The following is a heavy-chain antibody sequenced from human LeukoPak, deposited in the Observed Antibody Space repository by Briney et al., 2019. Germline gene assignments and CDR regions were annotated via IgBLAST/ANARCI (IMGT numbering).Heavy chain of an antibody. CDR3: ARDGSGWSRDY. V-gene: IGHV3-69-1*01. Sequence: GGSLRLSCAASGFTVSSNYMSWVRQAPGKGLQWVSTIGSDGHIYYEDSVKGRVTISSDNARDSVFLQMNSMRVEDTAVYCARDGSGWSRDYWGQGTLVTVSS. D-gene: IGHD6-19*01. J-gene: IGHJ4*02. CDR1: GFTVSSNY. CDR2: IGSDGHI.